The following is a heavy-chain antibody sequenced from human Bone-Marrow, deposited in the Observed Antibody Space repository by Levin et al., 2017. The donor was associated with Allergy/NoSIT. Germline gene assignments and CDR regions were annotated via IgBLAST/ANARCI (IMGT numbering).Heavy chain of an antibody. J-gene: IGHJ4*02. Sequence: PGGSLRLSCAASGFTFSSYAMSWVRLPPGKGLEWVSTILDSGTTTFYADSVKGRFTISRDNFKNTLSLQMNSLRAEDPAVYYCATPACSASNYYRTLLDYWGQGTLVTVSS. CDR1: GFTFSSYA. D-gene: IGHD2-2*02. CDR3: ATPACSASNYYRTLLDY. V-gene: IGHV3-23*01. CDR2: ILDSGTTT.